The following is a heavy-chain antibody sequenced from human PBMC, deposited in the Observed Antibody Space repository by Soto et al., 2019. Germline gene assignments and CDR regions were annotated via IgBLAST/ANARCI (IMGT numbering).Heavy chain of an antibody. CDR3: ARDLRVGCSGGSCPRGFYGMDV. CDR2: IYYSGST. CDR1: GGSISSYY. V-gene: IGHV4-59*01. D-gene: IGHD2-15*01. J-gene: IGHJ6*02. Sequence: SETLSLTCTVSGGSISSYYWSWIRQPPGKGLEWIGYIYYSGSTNYNPSLKSRVTISVDTSKNQFSLKLSSVTAADTAVYYCARDLRVGCSGGSCPRGFYGMDVWGQGTTVTVS.